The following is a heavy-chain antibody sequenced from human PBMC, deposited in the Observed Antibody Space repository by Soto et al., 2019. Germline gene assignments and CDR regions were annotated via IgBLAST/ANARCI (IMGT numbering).Heavy chain of an antibody. D-gene: IGHD2-15*01. CDR2: IIPIFGTA. CDR1: GGTFSSYA. Sequence: AASVKVSCKASGGTFSSYAISWVRQAPGQGLEWMGGIIPIFGTANYAQKFQERVTITRDMFTSTAYMELSSLRSEDTAVYYCAGRYCSGGSCYNYYGMDVWGQGTTVTVSS. CDR3: AGRYCSGGSCYNYYGMDV. V-gene: IGHV1-69*05. J-gene: IGHJ6*02.